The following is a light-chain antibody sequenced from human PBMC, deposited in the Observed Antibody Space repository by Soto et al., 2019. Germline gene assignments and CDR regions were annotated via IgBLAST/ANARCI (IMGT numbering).Light chain of an antibody. CDR3: QQYNNWPPT. J-gene: IGKJ1*01. V-gene: IGKV3-15*01. CDR1: QSVSSN. CDR2: GAS. Sequence: EIVMTQSPATLSVSPGERATLSCRASQSVSSNLAWYQQKPGQAPRLLIYGASTRATGIPARFSGSGSGTEFTLTISSLQSEDFAVYYCQQYNNWPPTFXQGTKADIK.